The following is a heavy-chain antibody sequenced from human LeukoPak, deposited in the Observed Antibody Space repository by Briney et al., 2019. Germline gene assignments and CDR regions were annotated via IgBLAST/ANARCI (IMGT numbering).Heavy chain of an antibody. CDR1: GFSFTDYS. CDR3: VKDRPCETCMPMDA. CDR2: LCRSGEYK. V-gene: IGHV3-23*01. D-gene: IGHD2-2*01. Sequence: GGSLTLSCAASGFSFTDYSMSWVRQAPGKGREGVAGLCRSGEYKYYADSVKGRFTISSDNSKDTVSLQMNSLRAEDSAIYFCVKDRPCETCMPMDAWGQGTTVTVSS. J-gene: IGHJ6*02.